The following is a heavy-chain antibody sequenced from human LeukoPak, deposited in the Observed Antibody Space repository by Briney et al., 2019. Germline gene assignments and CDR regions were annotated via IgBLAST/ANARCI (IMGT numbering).Heavy chain of an antibody. CDR3: ARSVGTAIPNWFDP. D-gene: IGHD5-18*01. Sequence: SETLSLTCTVSGGSISSYYWSWIRQPPGKGLEWIGYIYYSGSTNYNPSLKSRVTISVDTSKNQFSLKLSSVTAADTAVYYCARSVGTAIPNWFDPWGQGTLVTVSS. CDR1: GGSISSYY. V-gene: IGHV4-59*01. CDR2: IYYSGST. J-gene: IGHJ5*02.